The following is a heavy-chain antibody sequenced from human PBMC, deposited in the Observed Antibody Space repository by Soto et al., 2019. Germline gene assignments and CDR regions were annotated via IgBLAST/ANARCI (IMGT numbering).Heavy chain of an antibody. J-gene: IGHJ4*02. V-gene: IGHV3-23*01. CDR1: GFTFSSYA. Sequence: EVQLLESGGGLVQPGGSLRLSCAASGFTFSSYAMNWVRQAPGKGLEWVSAISGSGGSTYYADSVKGRFTISRDNSKNTLYLQMNSLRAEDTAVYYCAKDPYCSGSRFDFWGQGTLVTVSS. D-gene: IGHD3-10*01. CDR3: AKDPYCSGSRFDF. CDR2: ISGSGGST.